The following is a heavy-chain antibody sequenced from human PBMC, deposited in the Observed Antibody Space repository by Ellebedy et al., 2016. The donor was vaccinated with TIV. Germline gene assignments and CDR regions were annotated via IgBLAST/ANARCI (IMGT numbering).Heavy chain of an antibody. D-gene: IGHD2-8*01. CDR2: ISFGGDST. Sequence: GESLKISCAGSGFIFSTYALTWVRQAPGKGLEWVAGISFGGDSTYYGDSVKGRFTISRDNSRNTLYLQMNSLRADDTAVYYCAKDHFMRTALASQTNHWGQGTLVTVSS. CDR1: GFIFSTYA. J-gene: IGHJ4*02. V-gene: IGHV3-23*01. CDR3: AKDHFMRTALASQTNH.